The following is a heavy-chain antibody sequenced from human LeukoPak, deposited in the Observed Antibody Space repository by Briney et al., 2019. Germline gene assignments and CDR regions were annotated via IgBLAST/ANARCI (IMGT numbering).Heavy chain of an antibody. V-gene: IGHV4-59*01. J-gene: IGHJ2*01. CDR1: GGSISSYY. CDR3: ARPHGYCSGGSCPPGYWYFDL. CDR2: IYYSGST. D-gene: IGHD2-15*01. Sequence: SETLSLTCTVSGGSISSYYWSWIRQPPGKGLEWIGYIYYSGSTNHNPSLKSRVTISVDTSKNQFSLKLSSVTAADTAVYYCARPHGYCSGGSCPPGYWYFDLWGRGTLVTVSS.